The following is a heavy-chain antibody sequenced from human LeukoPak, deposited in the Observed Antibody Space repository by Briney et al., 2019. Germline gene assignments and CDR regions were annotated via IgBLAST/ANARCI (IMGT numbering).Heavy chain of an antibody. Sequence: SQTLTLTCTVSGGSISSYYWSWIRQPPGKGLEWIGYIYHSGSTDYNPSLKSRVTISVDTSKSQFSLKLTSVTAADTAVYYCAPRTRGVSAYYFAHWGQGTLVTVPS. CDR1: GGSISSYY. CDR2: IYHSGST. J-gene: IGHJ4*02. CDR3: APRTRGVSAYYFAH. V-gene: IGHV4-4*09. D-gene: IGHD4-23*01.